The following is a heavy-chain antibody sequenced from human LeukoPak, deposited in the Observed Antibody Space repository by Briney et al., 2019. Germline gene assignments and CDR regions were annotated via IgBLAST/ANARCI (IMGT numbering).Heavy chain of an antibody. CDR1: GFTFSSYW. Sequence: PGGSLRLSCAASGFTFSSYWMSWVRQAPGKGLEWVANIKQDGSEKYYVDSVKGRFTISRDNAKNSLYLQMNSLRAGDTAVYYCAGPDLSSGWYIFNYWGQGTLVTVSS. D-gene: IGHD6-19*01. V-gene: IGHV3-7*01. J-gene: IGHJ4*02. CDR2: IKQDGSEK. CDR3: AGPDLSSGWYIFNY.